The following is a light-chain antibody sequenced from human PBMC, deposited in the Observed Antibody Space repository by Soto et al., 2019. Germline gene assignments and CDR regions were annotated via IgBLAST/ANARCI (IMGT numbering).Light chain of an antibody. CDR3: QHYTTYSGT. J-gene: IGKJ3*01. Sequence: DIHMTQSPATLSASVGDRVTITCRASQSISTWLAWYQQKPGKAPKLLIYWASSLESGVPSRFSGSGSGTEFILTISSLQPDVFATYYCQHYTTYSGTFGPGTKVDIK. CDR1: QSISTW. V-gene: IGKV1-5*03. CDR2: WAS.